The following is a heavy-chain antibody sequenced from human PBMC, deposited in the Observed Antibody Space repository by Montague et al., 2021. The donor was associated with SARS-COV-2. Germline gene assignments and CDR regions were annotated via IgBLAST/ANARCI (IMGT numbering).Heavy chain of an antibody. D-gene: IGHD2-21*02. J-gene: IGHJ4*02. CDR3: TKYPASRFSSGGDPYFFDF. CDR2: MSGSGDRT. V-gene: IGHV3-23*01. Sequence: SLRLSCAASGFTFSSYAMNWVRQAPGKGLEWVSAMSGSGDRTYYADSVGARFTIPRDNAKNSLYLEMNSLRPEDTALYYCTKYPASRFSSGGDPYFFDFWGRGTLVTVSS. CDR1: GFTFSSYA.